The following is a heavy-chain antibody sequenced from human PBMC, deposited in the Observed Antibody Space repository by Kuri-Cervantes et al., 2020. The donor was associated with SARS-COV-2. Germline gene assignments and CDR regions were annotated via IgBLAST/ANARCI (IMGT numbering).Heavy chain of an antibody. J-gene: IGHJ3*02. CDR3: ARDAFDI. CDR2: IYYSGST. V-gene: IGHV4-59*11. CDR1: GGSISSHY. Sequence: GSLRLSCAASGGSISSHYWSWIRQPPGKGLEWIGYIYYSGSTYYNPSLKSRVTISVDTSKNQFSLKLSSVTAADTAVYYCARDAFDIWGQGTMVTVSS.